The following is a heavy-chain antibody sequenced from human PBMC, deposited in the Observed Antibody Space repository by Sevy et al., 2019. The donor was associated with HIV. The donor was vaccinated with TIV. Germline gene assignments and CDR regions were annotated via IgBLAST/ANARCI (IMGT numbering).Heavy chain of an antibody. Sequence: ASVKVSCKASGYTFTNYALHWVRQAPGQSLEWMGWINVGNGNTRYSQKFQDRFTITRGTSASTAYMELNSLTSEDTAVYYCARDQPAARKGLDYWGQGTLVTVSS. J-gene: IGHJ4*02. CDR2: INVGNGNT. CDR3: ARDQPAARKGLDY. CDR1: GYTFTNYA. V-gene: IGHV1-3*01. D-gene: IGHD2-2*01.